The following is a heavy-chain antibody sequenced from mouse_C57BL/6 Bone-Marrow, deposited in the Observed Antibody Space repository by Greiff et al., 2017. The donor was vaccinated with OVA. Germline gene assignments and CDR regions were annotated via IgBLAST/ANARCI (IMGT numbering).Heavy chain of an antibody. CDR2: INYDGSST. D-gene: IGHD1-1*01. Sequence: EVHLVESEGGLVQPGSSMKLSCTASGFTFSDYYMAWVRQVPEKGLEWVANINYDGSSTYYLDSLKSRFTISSDNAKNILYLQMSSLKSEDTATYYCARAFITTVVAFFDYWGQGTTLTVSS. CDR3: ARAFITTVVAFFDY. CDR1: GFTFSDYY. J-gene: IGHJ2*01. V-gene: IGHV5-16*01.